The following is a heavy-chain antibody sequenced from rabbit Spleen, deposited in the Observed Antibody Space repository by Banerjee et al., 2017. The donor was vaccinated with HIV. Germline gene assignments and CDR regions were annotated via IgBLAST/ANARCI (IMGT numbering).Heavy chain of an antibody. Sequence: QEQLVESGGGLVKPEGSLTLTCKASGFSFSDRDVMCWVRQAPGKGLQWIACINAYTGKPVYATWAKGRFTISRTSSTSVTLQMTSLTAADTATYFCAGDLASVVGWNFGLWGPGPSSPS. J-gene: IGHJ4*01. V-gene: IGHV1S45*01. D-gene: IGHD3-1*01. CDR1: GFSFSDRDV. CDR3: AGDLASVVGWNFGL. CDR2: INAYTGKP.